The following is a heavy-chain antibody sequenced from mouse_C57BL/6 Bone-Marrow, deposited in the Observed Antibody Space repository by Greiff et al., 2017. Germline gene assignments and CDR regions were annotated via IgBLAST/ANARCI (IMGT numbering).Heavy chain of an antibody. CDR2: IDPSDSYT. CDR1: GYTFTSYW. CDR3: ARDYGGGY. D-gene: IGHD1-1*01. Sequence: VQLQQSGAELVMPGASVKLSCKASGYTFTSYWMHWVKQRPGQGLEWIGEIDPSDSYTNYNQKFKGKSTLTVDKSSSTAYMQLSSLTSEDSAVYYCARDYGGGYWGQGTTLTVSS. J-gene: IGHJ2*01. V-gene: IGHV1-69*01.